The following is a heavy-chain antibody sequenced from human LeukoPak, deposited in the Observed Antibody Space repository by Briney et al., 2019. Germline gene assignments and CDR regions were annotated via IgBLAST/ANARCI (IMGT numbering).Heavy chain of an antibody. CDR2: ISSSGSTI. V-gene: IGHV3-11*04. D-gene: IGHD3-9*01. CDR1: GFTFSDYY. Sequence: GGSLRLSCAASGFTFSDYYMSWIRQAPGKGLEWVSYISSSGSTIYYADSVKGRFTISRDNAKNSLYLQMNSLRAEDTAVYYCARDCCYDILTAGAFDIWGQGTMVTVSS. J-gene: IGHJ3*02. CDR3: ARDCCYDILTAGAFDI.